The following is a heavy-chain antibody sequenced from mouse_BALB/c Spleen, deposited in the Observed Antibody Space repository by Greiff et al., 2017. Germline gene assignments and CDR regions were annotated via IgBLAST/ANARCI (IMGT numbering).Heavy chain of an antibody. V-gene: IGHV1-7*01. J-gene: IGHJ4*01. CDR2: INPSTGYT. CDR1: GYTFTSYW. D-gene: IGHD2-14*01. Sequence: QVQLQQSGAELAKPGASVKMSCKASGYTFTSYWMHWVKQRPGQGLEWIGYINPSTGYTEYNQKFKDKATLTADKSSSTAYMQLSSLTSEDSAVYYCARSGVRAMDYWGQGTSVTVSS. CDR3: ARSGVRAMDY.